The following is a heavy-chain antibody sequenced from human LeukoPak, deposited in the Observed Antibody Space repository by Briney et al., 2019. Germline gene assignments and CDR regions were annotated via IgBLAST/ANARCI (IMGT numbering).Heavy chain of an antibody. CDR1: GGSISSYY. V-gene: IGHV4-4*07. CDR3: ARGNDFWSGYKIDY. Sequence: PSETLSLTCTVSGGSISSYYWSWIRQPAGKGLEWIGRIYTSGSTNYNPSLKSRVTISVDKSKNQFSLKLSSVPAADTAVYYCARGNDFWSGYKIDYWGQGTLVTVSS. J-gene: IGHJ4*02. CDR2: IYTSGST. D-gene: IGHD3-3*01.